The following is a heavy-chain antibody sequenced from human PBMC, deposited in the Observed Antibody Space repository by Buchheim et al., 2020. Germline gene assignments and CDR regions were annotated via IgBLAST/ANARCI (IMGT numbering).Heavy chain of an antibody. V-gene: IGHV4-61*02. Sequence: QVQLQESGPGLVKPSQTLSLTCTVSSGSISSGYYYWNWIRQPAGKGLEWIGRMSTSGSTNYNPSLKSRVTISGDTSKNQNFLKLSSVTAADTAVYYCARESGDHLDSWGQGTL. CDR3: ARESGDHLDS. CDR2: MSTSGST. D-gene: IGHD3-3*01. CDR1: SGSISSGYYY. J-gene: IGHJ4*02.